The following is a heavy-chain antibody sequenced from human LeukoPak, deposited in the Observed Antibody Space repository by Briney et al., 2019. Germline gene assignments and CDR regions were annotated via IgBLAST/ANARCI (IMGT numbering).Heavy chain of an antibody. CDR1: GFTFSSYE. CDR2: ISSSGSTI. Sequence: GGSLRLSCAASGFTFSSYEMNWVRQAPGKGLKWVSYISSSGSTIYYADSVKGRFTISRDNAKNSLYLQMNSLRAEDTAVYYCAREGEEYCSSTSCYRNYMDVWGKGTTVTVSS. D-gene: IGHD2-2*02. CDR3: AREGEEYCSSTSCYRNYMDV. V-gene: IGHV3-48*03. J-gene: IGHJ6*03.